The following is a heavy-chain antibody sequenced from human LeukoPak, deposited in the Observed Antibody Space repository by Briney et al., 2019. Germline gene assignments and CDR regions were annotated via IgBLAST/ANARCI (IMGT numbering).Heavy chain of an antibody. CDR3: AKARGYCSSTSCLFDS. CDR2: MSDSGGGT. Sequence: GGSLRLSCAASGFTFSSYAMSWVRQAPGKGLEWVSGMSDSGGGTYYADSVRGRFTISRDTSKNTLYLQMNSLRAEDTAVYYCAKARGYCSSTSCLFDSWGQGTLVTVSS. V-gene: IGHV3-23*01. CDR1: GFTFSSYA. J-gene: IGHJ5*01. D-gene: IGHD2-2*01.